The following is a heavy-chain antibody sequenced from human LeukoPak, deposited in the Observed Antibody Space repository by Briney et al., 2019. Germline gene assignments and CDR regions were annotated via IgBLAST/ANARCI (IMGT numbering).Heavy chain of an antibody. Sequence: GGSLRLSCAASGFTFSSNYMSWVRQAPGKGLEWVSVIYSGGSTYYADSVKGRFTISRDNSKNTLYLQMNSLRAEDTVVYYCAKYKGDYSNSPGAYWGQGTLVTVSS. D-gene: IGHD6-13*01. J-gene: IGHJ4*02. V-gene: IGHV3-53*01. CDR3: AKYKGDYSNSPGAY. CDR2: IYSGGST. CDR1: GFTFSSNY.